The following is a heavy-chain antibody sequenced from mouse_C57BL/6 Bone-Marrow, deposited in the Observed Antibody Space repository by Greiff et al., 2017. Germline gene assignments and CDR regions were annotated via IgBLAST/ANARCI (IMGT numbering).Heavy chain of an antibody. V-gene: IGHV1-69*01. CDR3: ARGYYSNYFDY. D-gene: IGHD2-5*01. CDR1: GYTFTSYW. J-gene: IGHJ2*01. CDR2: IDPSDSYT. Sequence: QVQLQQPGAELVMPGASVKLSCKASGYTFTSYWMHWVKQRPGQGLEWIGEIDPSDSYTNYNQKFKGKSTLTVDKSSSTAYMQLSSLTSEDSAVYYCARGYYSNYFDYWGQGTTLTVSS.